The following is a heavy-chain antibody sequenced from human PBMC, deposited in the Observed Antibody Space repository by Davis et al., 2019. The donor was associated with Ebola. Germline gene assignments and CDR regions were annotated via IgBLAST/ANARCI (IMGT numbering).Heavy chain of an antibody. CDR3: ARGRFDSWSFDYYGLDV. CDR1: GGSFSGYL. J-gene: IGHJ6*04. CDR2: IDHSGRV. V-gene: IGHV4-34*01. Sequence: MPSETLSLTCAVDGGSFSGYLATWVRQPPGMGLEWLGEIDHSGRVNYSPSLKSRVTMSLDTSKKHFSLRLTSVTAADTAVYFCARGRFDSWSFDYYGLDVWGTGTTVTVSS. D-gene: IGHD6-13*01.